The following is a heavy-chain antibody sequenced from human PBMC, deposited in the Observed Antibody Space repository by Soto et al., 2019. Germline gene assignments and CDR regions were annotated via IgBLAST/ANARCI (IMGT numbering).Heavy chain of an antibody. J-gene: IGHJ5*02. CDR2: ISANNGDT. V-gene: IGHV1-18*01. Sequence: ASVKVSCKGSGYTFTSFGINWVRQAPGQGLEWMGWISANNGDTNYAQKLQGRVTMTTDTSTSTAYMELRSLTSDDTAVYYCVRGPYSSGWYKGNWFAPWGQGTLVTVSS. CDR1: GYTFTSFG. CDR3: VRGPYSSGWYKGNWFAP. D-gene: IGHD6-19*01.